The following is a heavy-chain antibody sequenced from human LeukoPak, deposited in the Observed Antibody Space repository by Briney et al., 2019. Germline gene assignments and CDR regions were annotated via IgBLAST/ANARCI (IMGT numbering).Heavy chain of an antibody. CDR1: GFTFSSHP. CDR3: ARSSGSYGPFEF. Sequence: AGGSLRLSCAASGFTFSSHPMHWVRQAPGKGLEYVSRISSNGGSTYYADSVKGRFVISRDNSDNTMYLQMGSLRTEDMAVYYCARSSGSYGPFEFWGQEALVTVSS. J-gene: IGHJ4*02. CDR2: ISSNGGST. V-gene: IGHV3-64*02. D-gene: IGHD1-26*01.